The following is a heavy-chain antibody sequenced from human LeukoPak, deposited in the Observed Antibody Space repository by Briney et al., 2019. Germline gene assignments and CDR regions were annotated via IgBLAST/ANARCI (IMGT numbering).Heavy chain of an antibody. D-gene: IGHD5-18*01. CDR3: ARDQSAAMAAFDI. CDR2: IYYSGST. J-gene: IGHJ3*02. V-gene: IGHV4-31*03. CDR1: GGSISSGGYY. Sequence: PSETLSLTCTVSGGSISSGGYYWSWIRQHPGKGLEWIGYIYYSGSTYYNPSLKSRVTISVDTSKNQFSLKLSSVTAADTAVYYCARDQSAAMAAFDIWGRGTMVTVSS.